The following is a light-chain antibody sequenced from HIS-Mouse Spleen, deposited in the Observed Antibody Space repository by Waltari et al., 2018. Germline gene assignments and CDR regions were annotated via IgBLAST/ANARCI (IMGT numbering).Light chain of an antibody. CDR1: QSISSW. CDR2: KAS. J-gene: IGKJ2*01. CDR3: QQYNSYSYT. Sequence: DIQMTQSPSTLSASVGDRVTITCRASQSISSWLAWYQQKPGKAPKLLIYKASSLESGVPSRFRGSGSGTEFTLTISSLQPDDCATYYCQQYNSYSYTFGQGTKLEIK. V-gene: IGKV1-5*03.